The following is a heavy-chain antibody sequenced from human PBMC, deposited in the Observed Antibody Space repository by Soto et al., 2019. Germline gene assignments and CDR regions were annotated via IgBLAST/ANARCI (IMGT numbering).Heavy chain of an antibody. J-gene: IGHJ4*02. V-gene: IGHV4-31*03. Sequence: PSETLSLTCTVSGGSISSGGYYWSWIRQHPGKGLEWIGYIYYSGSTYYNPSLKSRVTISVDTSKNQFSLKLSSVTAADTAVYYCARGRYYDFWSASGSGYYFDYWGQGTLVTVSS. CDR1: GGSISSGGYY. D-gene: IGHD3-3*01. CDR3: ARGRYYDFWSASGSGYYFDY. CDR2: IYYSGST.